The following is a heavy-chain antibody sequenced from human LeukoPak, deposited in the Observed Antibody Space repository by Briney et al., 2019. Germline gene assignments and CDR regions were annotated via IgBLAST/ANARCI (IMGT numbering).Heavy chain of an antibody. D-gene: IGHD6-19*01. CDR2: ISPNSGGT. V-gene: IGHV1-2*06. Sequence: ASVKVSCKASGYAFTDYYMQWVRQAPGQGLEWMGRISPNSGGTNYAQKFQGRVTMTRDTSINTAYMVLTSLRSDDTAVYYCARGTVTGRGWFRDFDYWGQGTLVTVSS. J-gene: IGHJ4*02. CDR3: ARGTVTGRGWFRDFDY. CDR1: GYAFTDYY.